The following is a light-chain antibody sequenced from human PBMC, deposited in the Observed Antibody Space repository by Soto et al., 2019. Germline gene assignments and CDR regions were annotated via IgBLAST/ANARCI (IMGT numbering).Light chain of an antibody. V-gene: IGKV3-11*01. Sequence: EIVLTQSPATLSLSPGERATLSCRASQSVSSYLAWYQQKPGQAPRLLIYDVSNRATGIQARFSGSGSGTDFTLTIRSLEPEDFAVYYCKQRSNWPPTFGQGTKVDIK. J-gene: IGKJ1*01. CDR3: KQRSNWPPT. CDR1: QSVSSY. CDR2: DVS.